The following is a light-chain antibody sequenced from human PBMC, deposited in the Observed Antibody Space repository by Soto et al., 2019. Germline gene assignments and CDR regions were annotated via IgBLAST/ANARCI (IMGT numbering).Light chain of an antibody. J-gene: IGLJ2*01. CDR2: EVS. Sequence: QSALTQHPSASGSPGQSVTISCTGTSSDVGAYNYVSWYQHHPGKAPKLMIYEVSKRPSGVPDRFSASKSGNTASLTVSGLHAEDEADYYCTSHAGSHVVFGGGTKLTVL. CDR1: SSDVGAYNY. V-gene: IGLV2-8*01. CDR3: TSHAGSHVV.